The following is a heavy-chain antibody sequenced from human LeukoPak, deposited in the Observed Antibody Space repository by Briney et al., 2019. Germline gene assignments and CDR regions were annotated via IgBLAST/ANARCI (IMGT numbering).Heavy chain of an antibody. CDR2: IYYSGST. Sequence: SETLSLTCTVSGGSISSSSYYWGWIRQPPGKGLEWIGSIYYSGSTYYNPSLKSRVTISVDTSKNQFSLKLSSVTAADTAVYYCARDNWDPNWFDPWGQGTVVTVSS. V-gene: IGHV4-39*07. CDR3: ARDNWDPNWFDP. J-gene: IGHJ5*02. CDR1: GGSISSSSYY. D-gene: IGHD7-27*01.